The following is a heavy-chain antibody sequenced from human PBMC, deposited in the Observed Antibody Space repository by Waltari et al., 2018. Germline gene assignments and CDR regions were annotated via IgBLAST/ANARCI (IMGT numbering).Heavy chain of an antibody. CDR2: TNPSGRT. J-gene: IGHJ5*02. CDR1: GRSFTGYY. CDR3: ARLALIQSETGTPRRNWFDP. V-gene: IGHV4-34*01. Sequence: QVQLQQCGARLLTPSETLSLTCPVYGRSFTGYYWSWLLQPPGQGLEWIGATNPSGRTNYNPSPKSRVPISVNTSKTQCSLTRRPVTAADTGVYYCARLALIQSETGTPRRNWFDPWGQGTLVTVSS. D-gene: IGHD1-7*01.